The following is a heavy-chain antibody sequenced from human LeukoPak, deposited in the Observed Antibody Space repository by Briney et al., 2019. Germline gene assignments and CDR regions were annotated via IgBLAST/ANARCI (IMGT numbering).Heavy chain of an antibody. Sequence: SETLSLTCTVSGGSLSSYYWSWIRQPPGKGLEWIGYIYYSGSTNYNPSLKSRVTISVDTSKNQFSLKLSSVTAADTAVYYCARHAGLLAFDIWGKGTMVTVSS. CDR1: GGSLSSYY. J-gene: IGHJ3*02. CDR3: ARHAGLLAFDI. CDR2: IYYSGST. D-gene: IGHD2/OR15-2a*01. V-gene: IGHV4-59*08.